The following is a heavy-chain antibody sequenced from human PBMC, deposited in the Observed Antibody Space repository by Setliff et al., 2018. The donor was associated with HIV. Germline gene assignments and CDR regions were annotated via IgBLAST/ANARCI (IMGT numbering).Heavy chain of an antibody. CDR1: GYTFTGYF. CDR3: ATKVYCTNGVCLDAFDI. V-gene: IGHV1-2*06. CDR2: IIPNSAGT. D-gene: IGHD2-8*01. Sequence: ASVEGPCKASGYTFTGYFIHWVRQAPGQGLEWMGRIIPNSAGTNYAQKFQGRVTMTRDTSISTAYMELSRLRSYDTAVYYCATKVYCTNGVCLDAFDIWGQGTMVTVSS. J-gene: IGHJ3*02.